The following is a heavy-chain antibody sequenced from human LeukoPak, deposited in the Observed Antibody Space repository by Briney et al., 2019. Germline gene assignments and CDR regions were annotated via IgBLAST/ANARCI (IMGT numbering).Heavy chain of an antibody. D-gene: IGHD6-13*01. CDR3: ARIESSSYRSFDY. V-gene: IGHV4-4*07. CDR1: GGSMSSYY. Sequence: SETLFLTCTVSGGSMSSYYWSWIRQPAGKGLEWIGRIYSSGSTNYNPSLKSGVTMSVDTSKNQFSLKLSSVTAADTAVYYCARIESSSYRSFDYWGQGTLVTVSS. J-gene: IGHJ4*02. CDR2: IYSSGST.